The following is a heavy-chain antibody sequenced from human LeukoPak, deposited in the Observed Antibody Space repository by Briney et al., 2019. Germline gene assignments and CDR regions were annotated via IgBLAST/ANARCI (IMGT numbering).Heavy chain of an antibody. Sequence: PSETLSLTCTVSGGSISRYYWSWIRQPAGKGLEWIGRIYTSGSTNYNPSLKSRVTMSVDTSKNQFSLKLSSVTAADTALYYCARDRSAAYYRDYFDYWGQGILVTVSS. D-gene: IGHD3-22*01. J-gene: IGHJ4*02. CDR1: GGSISRYY. V-gene: IGHV4-4*07. CDR2: IYTSGST. CDR3: ARDRSAAYYRDYFDY.